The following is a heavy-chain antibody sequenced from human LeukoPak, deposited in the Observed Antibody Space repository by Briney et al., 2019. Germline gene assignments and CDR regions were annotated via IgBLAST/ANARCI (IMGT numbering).Heavy chain of an antibody. CDR1: GFIFSDYY. D-gene: IGHD2-15*01. V-gene: IGHV3-23*01. CDR2: ISGSDGST. J-gene: IGHJ4*02. CDR3: AKGRGYCTGGSCYSDY. Sequence: GGSLRLSCAASGFIFSDYYMSWFRQAPGKGLEWVSTISGSDGSTYYADSVKGRFTISRDNSKNTLYLQMNSLRVEDTAIYYCAKGRGYCTGGSCYSDYWGQGTLVTVSS.